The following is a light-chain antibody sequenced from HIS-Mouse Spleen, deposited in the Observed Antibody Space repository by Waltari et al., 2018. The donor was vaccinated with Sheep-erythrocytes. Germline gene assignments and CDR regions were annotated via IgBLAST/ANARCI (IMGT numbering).Light chain of an antibody. CDR3: SSYTSSSTWV. V-gene: IGLV2-14*03. CDR2: DVS. Sequence: TISCTGTSSDVGGYNYVSWYQQHPGKAPKLMIYDVSNRPSGVSNRFSGSKSGNTASLTISGLQAEDEAVYYSSSYTSSSTWVFGGGTKLTVL. J-gene: IGLJ3*02. CDR1: SSDVGGYNY.